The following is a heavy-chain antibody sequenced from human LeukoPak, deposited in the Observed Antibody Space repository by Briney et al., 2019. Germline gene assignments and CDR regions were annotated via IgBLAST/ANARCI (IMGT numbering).Heavy chain of an antibody. CDR3: AREEYGGYFDY. Sequence: ASVKVSCKASGYTFTNYYMHWVRQAPGQGLEWMRLINPTGTGTNYAQKFRGRVTMTRDTSTTTVYMELSSLTSEDTAVYYCAREEYGGYFDYWGQGTLVTVSS. CDR1: GYTFTNYY. D-gene: IGHD2-21*01. V-gene: IGHV1-46*01. CDR2: INPTGTGT. J-gene: IGHJ4*02.